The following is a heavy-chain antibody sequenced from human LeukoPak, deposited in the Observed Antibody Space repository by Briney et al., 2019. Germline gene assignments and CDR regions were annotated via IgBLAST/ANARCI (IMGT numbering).Heavy chain of an antibody. CDR2: FDPEDGET. CDR1: GYTLTELS. CDR3: ATGGQAGYYNSRAFDI. J-gene: IGHJ3*02. Sequence: ASVKVSCRVSGYTLTELSMHWVRQAPGKGLEWMGGFDPEDGETIYAQKFQGRVTMTEDTSTDTAYMELSSLRSEDTAVYYCATGGQAGYYNSRAFDIWGQGTMVTVSS. V-gene: IGHV1-24*01. D-gene: IGHD3-9*01.